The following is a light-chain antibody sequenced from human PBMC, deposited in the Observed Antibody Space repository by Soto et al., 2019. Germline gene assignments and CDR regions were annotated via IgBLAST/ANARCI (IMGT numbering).Light chain of an antibody. Sequence: EIVLTQSPATLSLSPGERATLSCRASQSVSDYLAWYQQKPGQAPRLLIHDASNRASGIPARFSGSGSGTEFTLTISRLEPEDFTVYYCHHYETFGQGTKVDIK. V-gene: IGKV3-11*01. CDR1: QSVSDY. J-gene: IGKJ1*01. CDR2: DAS. CDR3: HHYET.